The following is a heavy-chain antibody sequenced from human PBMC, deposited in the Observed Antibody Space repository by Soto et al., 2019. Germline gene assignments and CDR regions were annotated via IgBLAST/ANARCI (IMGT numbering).Heavy chain of an antibody. CDR2: INHSGST. V-gene: IGHV4-34*01. CDR3: ARGGYYGSGIYGMDV. CDR1: GGSFSGYY. J-gene: IGHJ6*02. D-gene: IGHD3-10*01. Sequence: SETLSLTCAVYGGSFSGYYWSWIRQPPGKGLEWIGEINHSGSTNYNPSLKSRVTISVDTSKNQFSLKLSSVTAADTAVYYCARGGYYGSGIYGMDVWGQGTTVTVSS.